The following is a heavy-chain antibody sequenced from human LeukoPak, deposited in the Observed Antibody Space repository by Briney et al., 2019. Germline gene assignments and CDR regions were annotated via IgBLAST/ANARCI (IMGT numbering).Heavy chain of an antibody. CDR1: GYTFTSYY. J-gene: IGHJ6*04. V-gene: IGHV1-46*01. CDR3: ARCLHPMTTVVGLMDV. Sequence: ASVKVSCKASGYTFTSYYMHWVRQAPGQGLEWMGIINPSGGSTSYAQKFQGRVTMTRDMSTSTVYMELSSLRSEDTAVYYCARCLHPMTTVVGLMDVWGKGTTVTASS. D-gene: IGHD4-23*01. CDR2: INPSGGST.